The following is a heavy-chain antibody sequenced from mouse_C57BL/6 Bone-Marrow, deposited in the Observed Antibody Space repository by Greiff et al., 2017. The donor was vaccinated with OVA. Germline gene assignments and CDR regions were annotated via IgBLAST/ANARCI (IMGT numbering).Heavy chain of an antibody. CDR3: ARTYDGYYLFDY. J-gene: IGHJ2*01. CDR2: ISGGGGNT. V-gene: IGHV5-9*01. CDR1: GFTFSSYT. D-gene: IGHD2-3*01. Sequence: EVKLQESGGGLVKPGGSLKLSCAASGFTFSSYTMSWVRQTPEKRLEWVATISGGGGNTYYPDRVKGRFTISRYNAKNTLYRQMSSLRSEDTALYYCARTYDGYYLFDYWGQGTTLTVSS.